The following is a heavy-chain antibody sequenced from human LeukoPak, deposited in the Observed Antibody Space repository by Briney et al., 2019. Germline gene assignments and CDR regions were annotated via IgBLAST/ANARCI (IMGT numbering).Heavy chain of an antibody. J-gene: IGHJ4*02. V-gene: IGHV1-24*01. CDR1: GYTLTELS. Sequence: GASVKVSCKVSGYTLTELSMHWVRQAPGKGLEWMGGFDPEDGETIYAQKFQGRVTMTEDTSTDTAYMELSSLRSEDTAVYYCATSVSGYSYFDYWGQGTLVTVSS. CDR2: FDPEDGET. CDR3: ATSVSGYSYFDY. D-gene: IGHD3-22*01.